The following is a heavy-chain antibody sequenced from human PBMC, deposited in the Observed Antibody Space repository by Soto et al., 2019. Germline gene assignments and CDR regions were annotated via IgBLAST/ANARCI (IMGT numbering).Heavy chain of an antibody. CDR3: ARSGGSGSYFGY. Sequence: PSETLSLTCTVSGGSISSSSHYWGWIRQPPGKGLEWIGTIYHSGSTYYNPSLKSRVTISVDTSGNQFSLKLSSVTAADTSVFYCARSGGSGSYFGYWGQGTLVTVSS. CDR2: IYHSGST. CDR1: GGSISSSSHY. J-gene: IGHJ4*02. D-gene: IGHD3-10*01. V-gene: IGHV4-39*01.